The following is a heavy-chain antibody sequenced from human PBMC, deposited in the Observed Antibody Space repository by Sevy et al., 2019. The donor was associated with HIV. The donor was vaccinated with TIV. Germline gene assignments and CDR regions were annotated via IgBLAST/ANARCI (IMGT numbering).Heavy chain of an antibody. CDR2: ISGSGSDI. Sequence: GGSLRLSFAASGFTSSDYYMSWIRQAPGKGLEWLSYISGSGSDIYYADSVKGRFTISRDNAKNSLYLQMSSLRADDTAVYYCARDHVKDGDLGDYYYFAMDVWGQGTTVTVSS. CDR3: ARDHVKDGDLGDYYYFAMDV. V-gene: IGHV3-11*01. D-gene: IGHD4-17*01. CDR1: GFTSSDYY. J-gene: IGHJ6*02.